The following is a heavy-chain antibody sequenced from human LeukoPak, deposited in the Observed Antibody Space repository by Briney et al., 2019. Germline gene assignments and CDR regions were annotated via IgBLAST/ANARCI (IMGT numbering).Heavy chain of an antibody. D-gene: IGHD3-9*01. CDR3: AHAFKPSTRFINIFIAGDEVFDI. V-gene: IGHV2-5*01. J-gene: IGHJ3*02. CDR2: NYAHDDK. CDR1: ECSFSGLAPG. Sequence: SGPTLVNPSQTLTLTCTFSECSFSGLAPGVAWIRQPPGNSLEWPALNYAHDDKRSSPYLKKRLTITKDTSKNQVVLTMTNMDPVDTGTYYCAHAFKPSTRFINIFIAGDEVFDIWGQGTLVSVCS.